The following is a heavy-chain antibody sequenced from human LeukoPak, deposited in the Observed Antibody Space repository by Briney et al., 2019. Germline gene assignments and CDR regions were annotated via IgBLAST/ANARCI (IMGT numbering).Heavy chain of an antibody. J-gene: IGHJ4*02. CDR2: IDTDGSSA. D-gene: IGHD4-17*01. CDR3: ANALTTVTPHFHC. V-gene: IGHV3-74*01. Sequence: GRSLRLSCAASGFTFSSYWMHWVRQPPGKGLVWVSRIDTDGSSATYADSVKGRFTISRDNAKNTVYLQMNSLRVEDTGVYYCANALTTVTPHFHCWGQGTLVTVSS. CDR1: GFTFSSYW.